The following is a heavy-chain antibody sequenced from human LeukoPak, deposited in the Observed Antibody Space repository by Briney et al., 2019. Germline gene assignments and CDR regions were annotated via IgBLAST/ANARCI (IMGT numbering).Heavy chain of an antibody. CDR1: GFTVSSNY. CDR3: ARGHNSRAGVTDCCPLDF. V-gene: IGHV3-66*01. D-gene: IGHD2-21*02. J-gene: IGHJ4*02. Sequence: GGSLRLPCAASGFTVSSNYITWVRRAPGKGLEWVSVIYSSGITYYADSVKGRFTISRDNSKNTLYLQMNSLRAEDTAFYYCARGHNSRAGVTDCCPLDFWGQGTLVTVSS. CDR2: IYSSGIT.